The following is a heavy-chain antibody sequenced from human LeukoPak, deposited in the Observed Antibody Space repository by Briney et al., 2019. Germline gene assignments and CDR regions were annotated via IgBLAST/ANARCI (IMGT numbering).Heavy chain of an antibody. CDR1: GFSFNNYD. Sequence: GGSLRLSCAASGFSFNNYDMHWVRQAPGKGLEWVAVISIDRKKSYYADSVKGRFTISRDNSKNTVYLQMNSLRADDTAVYYCARDFTPEWFDIHWGQGTLVTVS. CDR2: ISIDRKKS. CDR3: ARDFTPEWFDIH. D-gene: IGHD3-3*01. J-gene: IGHJ4*02. V-gene: IGHV3-30*03.